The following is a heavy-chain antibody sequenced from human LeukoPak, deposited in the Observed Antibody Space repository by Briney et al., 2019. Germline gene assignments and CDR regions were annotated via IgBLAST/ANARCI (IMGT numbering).Heavy chain of an antibody. D-gene: IGHD3-10*01. CDR1: GFTFSTYS. CDR3: ARDQSDYYGSGSYSEGSY. V-gene: IGHV3-48*02. CDR2: ISSSSGTI. J-gene: IGHJ4*02. Sequence: PGGSLRLSCAASGFTFSTYSMKWVCQAPGKGLEWVSYISSSSGTIYYADSVKGRFTISRDNAKNSLYLQMNGLRDEDTAVYYCARDQSDYYGSGSYSEGSYWGQGTLVTVSS.